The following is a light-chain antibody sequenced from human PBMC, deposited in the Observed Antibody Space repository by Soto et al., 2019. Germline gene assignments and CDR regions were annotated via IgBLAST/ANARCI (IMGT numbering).Light chain of an antibody. Sequence: QSVPTQPRSVSGSPGQSVTISCTGTSSDVGGYDYVSWYQQSPGKAPKLMIYDVSERPSGVPDRFSGSKSGNTASLIISGLQAEDEADYYCCSYAGTYTPVVFGGGTKLTVL. CDR2: DVS. CDR1: SSDVGGYDY. V-gene: IGLV2-11*01. J-gene: IGLJ2*01. CDR3: CSYAGTYTPVV.